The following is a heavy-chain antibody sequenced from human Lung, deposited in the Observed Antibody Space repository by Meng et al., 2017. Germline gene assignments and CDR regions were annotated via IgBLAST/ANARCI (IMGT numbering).Heavy chain of an antibody. CDR3: ARAPDYGVGTWFDP. Sequence: QVQLQESGPGLVKPSGTLSLTCTVSGDSITSDIWWSWVRQPPGKGLEWIGEVYHRGDTNYNPSLKSRVTITADTSKNQFSLRLTSVTAADTAVYYCARAPDYGVGTWFDPWGQGTLVTVSS. V-gene: IGHV4-4*02. J-gene: IGHJ5*02. CDR1: GDSITSDIW. CDR2: VYHRGDT. D-gene: IGHD4-17*01.